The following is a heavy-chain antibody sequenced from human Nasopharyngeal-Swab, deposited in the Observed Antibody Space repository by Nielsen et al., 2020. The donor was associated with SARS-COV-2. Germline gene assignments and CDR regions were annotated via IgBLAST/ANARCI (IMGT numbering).Heavy chain of an antibody. V-gene: IGHV4-34*01. J-gene: IGHJ4*02. CDR3: ATRGYSYGLYVDY. CDR2: INHSGST. D-gene: IGHD5-18*01. Sequence: SETLSLTCAVYGGSFSGYYWSWIRQPPGKGLEWIGEINHSGSTNYNPSLKSRVTISVDTSKNQFSLKLSSVTAADTAVYYCATRGYSYGLYVDYWGQGTLVTVSP. CDR1: GGSFSGYY.